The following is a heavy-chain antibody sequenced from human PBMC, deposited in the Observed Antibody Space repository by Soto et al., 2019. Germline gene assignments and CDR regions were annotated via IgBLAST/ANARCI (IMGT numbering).Heavy chain of an antibody. CDR3: AHTFAAGRGAQWELIPVEY. CDR2: IYWDDDK. D-gene: IGHD1-26*01. CDR1: GFSLSTSGVT. Sequence: QITLKESGPPLVKPTQTLTLACTFSGFSLSTSGVTVGWIRQPPGKALEWLALIYWDDDKRYSPPLKSRLPTTTGASKNPAGLTRTNSDPVDTATYYCAHTFAAGRGAQWELIPVEYWGQGTLVTVSS. J-gene: IGHJ4*02. V-gene: IGHV2-5*02.